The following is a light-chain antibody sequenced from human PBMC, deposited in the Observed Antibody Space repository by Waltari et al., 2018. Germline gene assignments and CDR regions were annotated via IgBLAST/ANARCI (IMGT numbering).Light chain of an antibody. CDR1: QSLNTY. J-gene: IGKJ4*01. Sequence: EIVLAQSPATLSLSPGERATPSCRASQSLNTYLAWYQQKPGQAPRLLIYDASNRATGIPARFSGSGSGTDFTLTISSLEPEDFAVYFCQQRSNWPRTFGGGTKVEIK. CDR2: DAS. V-gene: IGKV3-11*01. CDR3: QQRSNWPRT.